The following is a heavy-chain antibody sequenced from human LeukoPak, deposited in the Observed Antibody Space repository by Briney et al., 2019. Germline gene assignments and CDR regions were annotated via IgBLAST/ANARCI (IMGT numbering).Heavy chain of an antibody. J-gene: IGHJ3*02. V-gene: IGHV1-2*02. Sequence: ASVKVSCKASGYSFTGYYMHWVRQAPGQGLEWMGWINPNSGGTNYALKFQGRVTMTRDTSINTTHMQLSSLRSDDSAVYYCARDRGFVPDAFDIWGQGTMVTVSS. CDR2: INPNSGGT. D-gene: IGHD3-10*01. CDR3: ARDRGFVPDAFDI. CDR1: GYSFTGYY.